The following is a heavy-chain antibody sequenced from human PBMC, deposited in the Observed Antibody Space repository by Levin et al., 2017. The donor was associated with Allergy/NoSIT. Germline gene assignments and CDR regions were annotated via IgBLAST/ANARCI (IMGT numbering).Heavy chain of an antibody. D-gene: IGHD3-16*02. CDR1: GFTFGDYA. Sequence: GGSLRLSCTGSGFTFGDYAMSWVRQAPGKGLEWVGFIRNKAHGGTPEYAASVKGRLTIPRDDSKSIAYLQMNSLKTEDTAVYFCARGGPPNYDYNWGSYRDGYFDYWGQGTLVTVSS. J-gene: IGHJ4*02. CDR2: IRNKAHGGTP. V-gene: IGHV3-49*04. CDR3: ARGGPPNYDYNWGSYRDGYFDY.